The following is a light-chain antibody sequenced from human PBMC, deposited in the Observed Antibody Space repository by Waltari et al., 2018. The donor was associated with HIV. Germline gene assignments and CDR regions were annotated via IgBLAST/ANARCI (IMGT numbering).Light chain of an antibody. J-gene: IGLJ2*01. CDR3: ASYTANDTVI. Sequence: SGLTQPASVSGFPGQTITISCTGADRDFGFYNFVSWYQQPPGKVPKVILFEVDSRAAVFSGRFSGSRSGNTASLTISGLQTEDEAVYYGASYTANDTVIFAGGTTVTVL. CDR1: DRDFGFYNF. CDR2: EVD. V-gene: IGLV2-14*01.